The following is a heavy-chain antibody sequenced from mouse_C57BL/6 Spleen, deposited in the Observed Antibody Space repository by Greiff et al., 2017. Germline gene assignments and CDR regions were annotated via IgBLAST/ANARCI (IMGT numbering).Heavy chain of an antibody. Sequence: QVQLQQSGAELVKPGASVKLSCKASGYTFNSYWITWVKQRPGKGLEWIGKIYPGSGSTNYNEKFKSKATLTVDTSSSTAYLQLSSLTSEDTAFYYCARVGYDCNDAMDYWGQGTSVTVSS. CDR3: ARVGYDCNDAMDY. CDR1: GYTFNSYW. CDR2: IYPGSGST. D-gene: IGHD2-4*01. V-gene: IGHV1-55*01. J-gene: IGHJ4*01.